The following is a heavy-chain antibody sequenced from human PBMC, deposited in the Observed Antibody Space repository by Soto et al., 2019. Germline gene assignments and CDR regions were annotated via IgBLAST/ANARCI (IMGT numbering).Heavy chain of an antibody. CDR1: GGSFSGYY. Sequence: QVQLQQWGAGLLKPSETLSLTCAVSGGSFSGYYWSWIRQPPGKGLEWIGEINHSGSTNYNPSLKSRVTISVDTSKNQFSLKLSSVTAADTAVYYCARRYYYDSSGYLDYWGQGTLVTVSS. J-gene: IGHJ4*02. CDR3: ARRYYYDSSGYLDY. D-gene: IGHD3-22*01. CDR2: INHSGST. V-gene: IGHV4-34*01.